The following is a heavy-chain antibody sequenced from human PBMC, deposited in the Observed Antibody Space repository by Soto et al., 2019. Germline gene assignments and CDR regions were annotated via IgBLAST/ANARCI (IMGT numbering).Heavy chain of an antibody. CDR2: ISAYNGNT. D-gene: IGHD2-2*02. J-gene: IGHJ5*02. V-gene: IGHV1-18*01. CDR3: ARDGSLDCSSTSCYTSRLNWFDP. Sequence: ASVKVSCKASGYTFTSYGISWVRRAPGQGLEWMGWISAYNGNTNYAQKLQGRVTMTTDTSTSTAYMELGSLRSDDTAVYYCARDGSLDCSSTSCYTSRLNWFDPWGQGTLVT. CDR1: GYTFTSYG.